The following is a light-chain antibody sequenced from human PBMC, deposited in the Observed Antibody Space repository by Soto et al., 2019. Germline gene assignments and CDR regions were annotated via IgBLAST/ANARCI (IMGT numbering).Light chain of an antibody. V-gene: IGKV1-39*01. CDR1: QTIGKY. J-gene: IGKJ3*01. CDR3: QQSFSIPFT. CDR2: DAS. Sequence: DIQMTHSPSSLSSTVVYRVTVTCRASQTIGKYLNWYQQQPGKVPKLLIYDASYLQSGVPSRFSGSESGTDFTLNISDLRPEDFATYYCQQSFSIPFTFGPGTKVDIK.